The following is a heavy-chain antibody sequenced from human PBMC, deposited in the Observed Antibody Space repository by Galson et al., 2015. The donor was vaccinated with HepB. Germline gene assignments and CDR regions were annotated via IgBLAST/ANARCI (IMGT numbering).Heavy chain of an antibody. CDR1: GYSISSGYY. D-gene: IGHD3-9*01. Sequence: ETLSLTCTVSGYSISSGYYWGWIRQPPGKGLEWIGSIYHSGSTYYNPSLKSRVTISVDTSKNQFSLKLSSVTAADTAVYYCARDPATYYDILTGLIAIAWFDPWGQGTLVTVSS. J-gene: IGHJ5*02. V-gene: IGHV4-38-2*02. CDR3: ARDPATYYDILTGLIAIAWFDP. CDR2: IYHSGST.